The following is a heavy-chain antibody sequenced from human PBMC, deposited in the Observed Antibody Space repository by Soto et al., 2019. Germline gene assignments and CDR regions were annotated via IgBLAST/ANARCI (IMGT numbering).Heavy chain of an antibody. D-gene: IGHD6-19*01. CDR3: PMGVGSGSYRGEAFDI. CDR1: GYTFTSYY. V-gene: IGHV1-46*03. Sequence: QVQLVQSGAEVKKPGASVKVSCKASGYTFTSYYMHWVRQAPGQGLEWMGIINPSGGSTSYAQKSQGRVRINMAAATSGVDRERSSLCSEDTAVYYWPMGVGSGSYRGEAFDIW. CDR2: INPSGGST. J-gene: IGHJ3*02.